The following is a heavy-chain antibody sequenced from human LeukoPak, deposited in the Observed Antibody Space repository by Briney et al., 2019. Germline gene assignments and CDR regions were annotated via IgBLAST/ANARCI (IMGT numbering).Heavy chain of an antibody. CDR3: ARDLGYSAYATVRGHAVDI. CDR1: GFTVSTNY. J-gene: IGHJ3*02. D-gene: IGHD5-12*01. CDR2: IYSGGST. V-gene: IGHV3-66*01. Sequence: GGSLRLSCAASGFTVSTNYMSWVRQAPGKGLEGVSVIYSGGSTYYADSVKDRFTISIDNSKNTVYLQMNSLRAEDTAVYYCARDLGYSAYATVRGHAVDIWGQGTTVTVSS.